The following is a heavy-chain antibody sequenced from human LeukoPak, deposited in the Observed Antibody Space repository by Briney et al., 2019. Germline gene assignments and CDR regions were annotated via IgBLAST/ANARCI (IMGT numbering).Heavy chain of an antibody. CDR3: ARDRRPNDYGDYPLDY. CDR2: IKQDGSEK. J-gene: IGHJ4*02. Sequence: GGSLRLSCAASGFTFSSYWMSWVRQAPGKGLEWVANIKQDGSEKYYVDSVKGRFTISRDNAKNSLYLQMNSLRAEDTAVYYCARDRRPNDYGDYPLDYWGQETLVTVSS. V-gene: IGHV3-7*01. CDR1: GFTFSSYW. D-gene: IGHD4-17*01.